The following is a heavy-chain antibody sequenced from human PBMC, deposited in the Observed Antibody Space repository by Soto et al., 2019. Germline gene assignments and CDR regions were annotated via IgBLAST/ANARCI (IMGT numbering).Heavy chain of an antibody. Sequence: GGSLRLSCAASGFTISTYAMTWVRQAPGKGLECVSGVTGSGSQIYYADSVKGRFTISKDNSKNTLYLQMSSLREEDTALYYCAKDAVYRDGLWLMDSWGQGAMVTV. V-gene: IGHV3-23*01. J-gene: IGHJ5*02. CDR2: VTGSGSQI. D-gene: IGHD2-21*01. CDR3: AKDAVYRDGLWLMDS. CDR1: GFTISTYA.